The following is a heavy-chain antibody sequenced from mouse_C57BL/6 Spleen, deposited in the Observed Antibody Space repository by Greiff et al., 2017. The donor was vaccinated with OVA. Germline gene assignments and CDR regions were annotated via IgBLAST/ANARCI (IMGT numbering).Heavy chain of an antibody. D-gene: IGHD2-4*01. CDR2: ISYDGSN. J-gene: IGHJ4*01. CDR3: ARGDYEDAMDY. CDR1: GYSITSGYY. V-gene: IGHV3-6*01. Sequence: EVKLQESGPGLVKPSQSLSLTCSVTGYSITSGYYWNWIRQFPGNKLEWMGYISYDGSNNYNPSLKNRISITRDTSKNQFFLKLNSVTTEDTATYYCARGDYEDAMDYWGQGTSVTVSS.